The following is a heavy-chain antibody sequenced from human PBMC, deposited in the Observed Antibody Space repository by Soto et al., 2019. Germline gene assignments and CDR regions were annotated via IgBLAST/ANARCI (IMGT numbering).Heavy chain of an antibody. CDR1: GYSFTSYW. Sequence: GESLKISCKGSGYSFTSYWIGWVCQMPGKGLEWMGIIYPGDSDTRYSPSFQGQVTISADKSISTAYLQWSSLKASDTAMYYCARTYSSSASEFDYWGQGTLVTVS. D-gene: IGHD6-6*01. V-gene: IGHV5-51*01. J-gene: IGHJ4*02. CDR3: ARTYSSSASEFDY. CDR2: IYPGDSDT.